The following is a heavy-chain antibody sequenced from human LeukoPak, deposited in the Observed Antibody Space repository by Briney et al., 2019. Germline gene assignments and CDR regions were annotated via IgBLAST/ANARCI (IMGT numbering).Heavy chain of an antibody. CDR3: ARGPMATSPFDI. D-gene: IGHD5-24*01. CDR1: GFTFSSHW. V-gene: IGHV3-74*01. J-gene: IGHJ3*02. Sequence: GGSLRLSCAASGFTFSSHWMHWVRQAPGKGLVWVSRINSDGSSTSYADSVKGRFTISRDNAMNTLYLQMNSLRAEDTAVYYCARGPMATSPFDIWGQGTMVTVSS. CDR2: INSDGSST.